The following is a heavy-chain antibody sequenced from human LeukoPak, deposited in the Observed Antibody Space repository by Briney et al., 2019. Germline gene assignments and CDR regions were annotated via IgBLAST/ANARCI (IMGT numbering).Heavy chain of an antibody. V-gene: IGHV2-5*02. D-gene: IGHD5-12*01. CDR1: GFSLTTSGVG. CDR2: IYWDDDK. Sequence: SGPTLVNPTQTLTLTCTFSGFSLTTSGVGVGWIRQPPGEALEWLSLIYWDDDKRYSPSLKTRLTITKDTSKNQVVLTITNMDPVDTATYYCAHSRGYDNPFDYWGQGALVTVSS. J-gene: IGHJ4*02. CDR3: AHSRGYDNPFDY.